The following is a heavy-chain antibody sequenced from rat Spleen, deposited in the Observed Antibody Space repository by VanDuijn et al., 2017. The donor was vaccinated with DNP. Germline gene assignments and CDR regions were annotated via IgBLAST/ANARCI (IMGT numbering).Heavy chain of an antibody. J-gene: IGHJ2*01. D-gene: IGHD1-4*01. V-gene: IGHV5-7*01. CDR1: GFTFRDHN. CDR3: VGRPPPTRGPFDY. Sequence: EVQLVESGGGLVQPGRSLKLSCAASGFTFRDHNMAWVRQAPKKGLEWVATISNTGDHTYYSDSVKGRFSLSRDNAKSTLYLQLNSLRSEDTATYFCVGRPPPTRGPFDYWGQGVTVTVSS. CDR2: ISNTGDHT.